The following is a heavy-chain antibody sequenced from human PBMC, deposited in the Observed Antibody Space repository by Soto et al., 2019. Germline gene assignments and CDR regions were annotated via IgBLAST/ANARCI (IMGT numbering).Heavy chain of an antibody. D-gene: IGHD2-21*02. CDR1: GGSFSGYY. V-gene: IGHV4-34*01. J-gene: IGHJ4*02. CDR2: INHSGST. Sequence: QVQLQQWGAGLLKPSETLSLTCAVYGGSFSGYYWSWIRQPPGKGLEWIGEINHSGSTNYNPSLKNRVTLSVDSHMNQCSLKLSSVTAADTAVYYCARGENSGGDSHRYFDYWGQGTLVTVSS. CDR3: ARGENSGGDSHRYFDY.